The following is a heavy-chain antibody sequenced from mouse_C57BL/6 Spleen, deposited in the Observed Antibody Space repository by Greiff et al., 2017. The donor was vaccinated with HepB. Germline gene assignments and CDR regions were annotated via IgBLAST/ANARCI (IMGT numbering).Heavy chain of an antibody. Sequence: QVTLKVSGPGLLQSSQSLSLTCSFSGFSLSTSGMGVSWIRQPSGKGLEWLAHIYWDDDKRYNPSLKSRLTISKDTSRNQVFLKITSVDTADTATYDCARSSPGIYYAMDYWGQGTSVTVSS. V-gene: IGHV8-12*01. J-gene: IGHJ4*01. D-gene: IGHD4-1*01. CDR1: GFSLSTSGMG. CDR2: IYWDDDK. CDR3: ARSSPGIYYAMDY.